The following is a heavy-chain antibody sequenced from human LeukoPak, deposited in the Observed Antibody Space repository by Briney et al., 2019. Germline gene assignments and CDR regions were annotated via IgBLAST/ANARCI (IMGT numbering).Heavy chain of an antibody. V-gene: IGHV3-66*01. Sequence: PGGSLRLPCAASGFTVSSNYMSWVRQAPGKGLEWVSVIYSGGSTYYADSVKGRFTISRDNSKNTLYLQMNSLRAEDTAVYYCARGMDYGDYYAFDIWGQGTMVTVSS. J-gene: IGHJ3*02. CDR2: IYSGGST. D-gene: IGHD4-17*01. CDR3: ARGMDYGDYYAFDI. CDR1: GFTVSSNY.